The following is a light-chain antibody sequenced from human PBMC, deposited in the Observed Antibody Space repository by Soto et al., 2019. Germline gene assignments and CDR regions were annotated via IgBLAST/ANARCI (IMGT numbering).Light chain of an antibody. V-gene: IGLV2-8*01. CDR3: KSYAGSNTYV. CDR2: EVV. J-gene: IGLJ1*01. Sequence: QSVLTQPPSASGSPGQSVTISCTGTKNDIGVYDFVSWYQHHPGKAPQLIIYEVVQRPSGVPDRFSGSKSGNTASLTVSGLQAADEADYFCKSYAGSNTYVFGSGTKLTVL. CDR1: KNDIGVYDF.